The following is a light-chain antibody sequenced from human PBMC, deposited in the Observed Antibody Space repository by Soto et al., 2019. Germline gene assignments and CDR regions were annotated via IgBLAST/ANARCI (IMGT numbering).Light chain of an antibody. CDR1: SSNIGSNS. J-gene: IGLJ1*01. CDR3: AAWDDRLRGFL. V-gene: IGLV1-47*01. CDR2: KNS. Sequence: QSVLTQPPSASGTPGQRVTISCSGSSSNIGSNSVYWYQQLPGTAPKLLIFKNSQRPSGVPVRFSGSKSGASASLAVSGLRSGDEADYYCAAWDDRLRGFLFGPGTKVTVL.